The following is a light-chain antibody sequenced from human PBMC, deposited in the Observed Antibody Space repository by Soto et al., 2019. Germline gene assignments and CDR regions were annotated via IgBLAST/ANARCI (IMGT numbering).Light chain of an antibody. V-gene: IGKV3-20*01. J-gene: IGKJ1*01. CDR3: QQYGSSPRT. Sequence: EVVMTPSPANLSVSPRVGATLSCLASQPVSDKLAWYQQKPGQAPRLLIYGASARALGIPDRFSGSGSGTDFTLTISRLEPEDFAVYYCQQYGSSPRTFGQGTKVDIK. CDR2: GAS. CDR1: QPVSDK.